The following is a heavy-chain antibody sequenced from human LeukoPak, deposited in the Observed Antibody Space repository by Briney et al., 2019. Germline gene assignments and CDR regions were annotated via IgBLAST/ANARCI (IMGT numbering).Heavy chain of an antibody. Sequence: GGSLRLSCAASGFTFSSYAMSWVRQAPGKGLEWVSVISGSGGSTYSAESVKGRFTISRDNSKNTLYLQMNSLRVEDTAVYYCAKGPRATGWTYFDYWGQGTLVTVSS. CDR3: AKGPRATGWTYFDY. J-gene: IGHJ4*02. CDR1: GFTFSSYA. CDR2: ISGSGGST. V-gene: IGHV3-23*01. D-gene: IGHD6-19*01.